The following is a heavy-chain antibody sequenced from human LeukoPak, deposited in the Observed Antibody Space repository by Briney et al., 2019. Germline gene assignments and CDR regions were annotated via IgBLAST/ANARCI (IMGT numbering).Heavy chain of an antibody. CDR2: ISGSGDST. D-gene: IGHD2-15*01. CDR3: AKGVVVIAAKYYFDY. CDR1: GFTFSSYA. V-gene: IGHV3-23*01. J-gene: IGHJ4*02. Sequence: GGSLRLSCAASGFTFSSYAMSCVRQAPGKGLEWVSAISGSGDSTYYADSVKGRFTISRDNSKNTVYLQMNSLRAEDTAVYYCAKGVVVIAAKYYFDYWGQGTLVTVSS.